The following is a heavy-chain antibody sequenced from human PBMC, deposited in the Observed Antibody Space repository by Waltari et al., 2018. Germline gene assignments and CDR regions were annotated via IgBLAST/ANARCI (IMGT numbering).Heavy chain of an antibody. V-gene: IGHV4-39*01. CDR1: GGSISSSSYY. D-gene: IGHD6-13*01. J-gene: IGHJ6*03. CDR2: IYYRWST. Sequence: QLQLQESGPGLVKPSETLSLTCTVSGGSISSSSYYWGWIRQPPGKGLEWIGSIYYRWSTYYTPSLKSRVTISVDTSKNQFSLKLSSVTAADTAVYYCARGRYQQLAPIYYYYMDVWGKGTTVTVSS. CDR3: ARGRYQQLAPIYYYYMDV.